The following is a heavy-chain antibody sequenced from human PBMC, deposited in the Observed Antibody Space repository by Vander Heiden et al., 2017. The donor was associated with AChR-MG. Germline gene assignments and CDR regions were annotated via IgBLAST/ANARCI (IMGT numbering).Heavy chain of an antibody. CDR1: GFSLSNFW. CDR2: INQDGRER. Sequence: DVQVVESGGGLVQPGGYRRLSCAGSGFSLSNFWISWVRQAPGKGLEWVGNINQDGRERYLADSVRGRFTISRDYSKNSVYLQMNSLRAEDTAVYFCAAGDAFDICGQGTLVTVS. V-gene: IGHV3-7*01. CDR3: AAGDAFDI. J-gene: IGHJ3*02. D-gene: IGHD6-13*01.